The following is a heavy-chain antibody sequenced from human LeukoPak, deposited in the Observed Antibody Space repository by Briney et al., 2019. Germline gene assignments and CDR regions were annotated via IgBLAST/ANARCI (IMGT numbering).Heavy chain of an antibody. CDR3: ARGGYYLYGMDV. CDR1: EFTFSSYG. Sequence: GGSLRLSCAASEFTFSSYGMPWVRQAPGKGLEWVAVIWYDGSNKYYADSVKGRFTISRDNSKNTLYLQMNSLRAEDTAVYYCARGGYYLYGMDVWGQGTTVTVSS. CDR2: IWYDGSNK. D-gene: IGHD3-10*01. J-gene: IGHJ6*02. V-gene: IGHV3-33*01.